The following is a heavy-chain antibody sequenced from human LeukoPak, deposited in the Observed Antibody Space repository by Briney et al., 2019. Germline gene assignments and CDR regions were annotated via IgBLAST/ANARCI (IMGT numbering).Heavy chain of an antibody. CDR1: GFTFSSYA. CDR2: ISGSGGST. Sequence: GGSLRLSCAASGFTFSSYAMSWVRQAPGKGLEWVSAISGSGGSTYYADSVKGRFTISRDNSKNTLYLQMNSLRAEDTAVYYCAKDPGIPRGPYYYYMDVWGKGTTVTVSS. V-gene: IGHV3-23*01. D-gene: IGHD3-10*01. CDR3: AKDPGIPRGPYYYYMDV. J-gene: IGHJ6*03.